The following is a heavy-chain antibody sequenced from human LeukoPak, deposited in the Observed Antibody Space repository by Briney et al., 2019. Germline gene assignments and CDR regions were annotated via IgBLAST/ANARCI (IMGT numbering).Heavy chain of an antibody. J-gene: IGHJ4*02. CDR2: INHSGST. CDR1: GGSFSGYY. CDR3: ARGSSPWGYYDSSGYRY. D-gene: IGHD3-22*01. V-gene: IGHV4-34*01. Sequence: SETLSLTRAVYGGSFSGYYWSWIRQPPGKGLEWIGEINHSGSTNYNPSLKSRVTISVDTSKNQFSLKLSSVTAADTAVYYCARGSSPWGYYDSSGYRYWGQGTLVTVSS.